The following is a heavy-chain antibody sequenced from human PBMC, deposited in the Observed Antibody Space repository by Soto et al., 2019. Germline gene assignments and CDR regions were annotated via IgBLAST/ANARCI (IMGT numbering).Heavy chain of an antibody. V-gene: IGHV1-18*01. CDR1: GYTLTNYG. J-gene: IGHJ6*02. CDR3: AGEGQAPYYYIGMDV. CDR2: ISGYNGNT. Sequence: QVQVVQSGDEVKKPGASVKVSCKASGYTLTNYGFSWVRQAPGQGLEWMGWISGYNGNTKYAEKFQGRVTMTTDTTTSTAHMEPRSLRSDDTVVYYCAGEGQAPYYYIGMDVWGQGTAVNVSS.